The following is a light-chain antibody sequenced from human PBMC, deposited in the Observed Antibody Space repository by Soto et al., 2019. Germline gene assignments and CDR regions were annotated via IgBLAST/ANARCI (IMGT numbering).Light chain of an antibody. Sequence: DIQMTQSPSSLSVSVGDTVTITCQARQDIDNYLDWYQQKPGQAPRLLTYDASYLETGVQSRFNVRGSGTDFTFTITSLQPEAIATSYCQHYDRRQPYTFGQGTKLELK. CDR2: DAS. CDR1: QDIDNY. CDR3: QHYDRRQPYT. V-gene: IGKV1-33*01. J-gene: IGKJ2*01.